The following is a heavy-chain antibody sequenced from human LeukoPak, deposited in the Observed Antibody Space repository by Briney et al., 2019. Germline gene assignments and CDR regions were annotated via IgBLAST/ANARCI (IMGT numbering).Heavy chain of an antibody. Sequence: ASVKVSCKASGGTFSSYAISWVRQAPGQGLEWMGGIIPIFGTANYAQKFQGRVTITADESTSTAYMELSSLRSEDTAVYYCARVLSSSGSYYVDDAFDIWGQGTMVTVSS. D-gene: IGHD1-26*01. CDR3: ARVLSSSGSYYVDDAFDI. CDR2: IIPIFGTA. J-gene: IGHJ3*02. CDR1: GGTFSSYA. V-gene: IGHV1-69*13.